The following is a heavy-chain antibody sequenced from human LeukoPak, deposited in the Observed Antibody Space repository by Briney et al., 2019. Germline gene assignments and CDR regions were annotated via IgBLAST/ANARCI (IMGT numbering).Heavy chain of an antibody. CDR1: GGTFSSYA. Sequence: ASVKVSCKASGGTFSSYAISWVRQAPGQGLEWMGEVIPIFGTANCAQKFQGRVTITADESTSTAYMELSSLRSEDTAVYYCASRDYGDYVDDDAEYFQHWGQGTLVTVSS. V-gene: IGHV1-69*13. J-gene: IGHJ1*01. CDR2: VIPIFGTA. CDR3: ASRDYGDYVDDDAEYFQH. D-gene: IGHD4-17*01.